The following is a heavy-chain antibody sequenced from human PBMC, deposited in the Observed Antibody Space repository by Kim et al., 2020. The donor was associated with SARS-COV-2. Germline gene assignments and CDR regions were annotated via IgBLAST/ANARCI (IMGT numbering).Heavy chain of an antibody. CDR1: GFTFSSYG. V-gene: IGHV3-30*18. CDR3: AKEEWRCRTSGHDV. CDR2: IGDDGSVK. Sequence: GGSLRLSCAASGFTFSSYGMHWVRQSPGKGLDWLADIGDDGSVKSYPDSVTGRFTVSRDNSKNTLYLQMNSVTSEDSAVYYCAKEEWRCRTSGHDVWD. D-gene: IGHD1-1*01. J-gene: IGHJ6*03.